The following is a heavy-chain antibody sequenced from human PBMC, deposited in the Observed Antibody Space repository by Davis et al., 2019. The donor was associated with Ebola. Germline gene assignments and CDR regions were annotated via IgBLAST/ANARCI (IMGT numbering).Heavy chain of an antibody. CDR3: ARVILGGGVVPAATQGGYYYYYGMDV. Sequence: GESLKISCAASGFTFSSYAMHWVRQAPGKGLEYVSAISSNGGSTYYANSVKGRFTISRDNSKNTLYLQMGSLRAEDMAVYYCARVILGGGVVPAATQGGYYYYYGMDVWGQGTTVTVSS. CDR1: GFTFSSYA. V-gene: IGHV3-64*01. CDR2: ISSNGGST. D-gene: IGHD2-2*01. J-gene: IGHJ6*02.